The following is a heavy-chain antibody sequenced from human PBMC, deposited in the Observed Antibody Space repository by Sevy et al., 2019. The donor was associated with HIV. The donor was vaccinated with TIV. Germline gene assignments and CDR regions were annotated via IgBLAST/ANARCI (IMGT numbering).Heavy chain of an antibody. D-gene: IGHD1-1*01. CDR3: ARARPSRGYYYGMDV. CDR1: GGTFSSYA. Sequence: ASVKVSCKASGGTFSSYAISWVRQAPGQGLEWMGGIIPIFGTANYAQKFQGRVTITAEESTSTAYMELSSLRSEDTAVYYCARARPSRGYYYGMDVWGQGTTVTVSS. CDR2: IIPIFGTA. J-gene: IGHJ6*02. V-gene: IGHV1-69*13.